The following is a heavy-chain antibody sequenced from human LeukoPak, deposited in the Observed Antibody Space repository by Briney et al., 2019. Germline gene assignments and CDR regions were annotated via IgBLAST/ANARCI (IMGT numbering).Heavy chain of an antibody. CDR3: ARHRTNYDFWSGYLSAPNWFDP. CDR1: GGSISSYY. J-gene: IGHJ5*02. Sequence: PSETLSLTCTVSGGSISSYYWSWIRQPPGKGLEWIGYIYYSGSTNYNPSLKSRVTISVDTSKNQFSLKLSSVTAADTAVYYCARHRTNYDFWSGYLSAPNWFDPWGQGTLVTVSS. V-gene: IGHV4-59*08. D-gene: IGHD3-3*01. CDR2: IYYSGST.